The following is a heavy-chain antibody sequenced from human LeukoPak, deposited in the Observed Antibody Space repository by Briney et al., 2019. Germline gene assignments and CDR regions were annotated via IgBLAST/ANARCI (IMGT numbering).Heavy chain of an antibody. D-gene: IGHD6-19*01. Sequence: SVKVSCKASGYSFTGYYMHWVRQAPGQGLEWMGGIIPIFGTANYAQKFQGRVTITADESTSTAYMELSSLRSEDTAVYYCARDLQVMSSGWYGPHWGQGTLVTVSS. V-gene: IGHV1-69*13. CDR3: ARDLQVMSSGWYGPH. J-gene: IGHJ4*02. CDR1: GYSFTGYY. CDR2: IIPIFGTA.